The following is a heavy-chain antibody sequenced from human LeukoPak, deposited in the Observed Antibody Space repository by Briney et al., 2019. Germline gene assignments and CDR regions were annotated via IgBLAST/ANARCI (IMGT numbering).Heavy chain of an antibody. V-gene: IGHV3-48*04. CDR2: ISSSSSTI. J-gene: IGHJ4*02. CDR1: GFTFSSYS. D-gene: IGHD6-13*01. CDR3: ASGGYSSSWPFDY. Sequence: GGSLRLSCAASGFTFSSYSMNWVRQAPGKGLEWVSYISSSSSTIYYADSVKGRFTISRDNAKNSLYLQMNSLRAEDTAVYYCASGGYSSSWPFDYWGQGTLVTVSS.